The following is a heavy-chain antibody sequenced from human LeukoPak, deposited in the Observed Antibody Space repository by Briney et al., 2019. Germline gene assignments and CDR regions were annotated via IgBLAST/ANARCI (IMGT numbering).Heavy chain of an antibody. Sequence: ASVKVSCKTSGYTFSDYYIHWIRQAPGQGLEWVGWINPNSGDTDYAQKFQGRVTVTRDTSISTAYMELGGLRSDDTAVYYCARGPPTILTGMGFDPWGQGTLVTVSS. CDR3: ARGPPTILTGMGFDP. J-gene: IGHJ5*02. D-gene: IGHD3-9*01. CDR1: GYTFSDYY. V-gene: IGHV1-2*02. CDR2: INPNSGDT.